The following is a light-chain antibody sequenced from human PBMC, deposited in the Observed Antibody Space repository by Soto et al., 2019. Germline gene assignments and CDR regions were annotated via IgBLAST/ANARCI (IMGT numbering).Light chain of an antibody. Sequence: DIQMTQAPSTVSGSVGDRVTITGRASQRISSWLALYQQKPGKAPRLLIYDVSSLQSGVPSRFSGSDSGTEFTLTISNLQPDDFATYYCQQYHTYSSFGPGTKVDIK. CDR3: QQYHTYSS. V-gene: IGKV1-5*01. CDR2: DVS. J-gene: IGKJ3*01. CDR1: QRISSW.